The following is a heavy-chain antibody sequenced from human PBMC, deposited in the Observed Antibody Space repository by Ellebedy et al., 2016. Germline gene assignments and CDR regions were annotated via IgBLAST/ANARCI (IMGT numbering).Heavy chain of an antibody. CDR1: GFTLSSYG. CDR3: AKERSTGGFDY. D-gene: IGHD7-27*01. CDR2: MLYNGDDK. J-gene: IGHJ4*02. V-gene: IGHV3-30*18. Sequence: GESLKISXAASGFTLSSYGMHWVRQAPGKGLEWVAVMLYNGDDKYSADSVKGRFTISRDISKNTLYLHMNSLRAEDTAVYYCAKERSTGGFDYWGQGTLVTVSS.